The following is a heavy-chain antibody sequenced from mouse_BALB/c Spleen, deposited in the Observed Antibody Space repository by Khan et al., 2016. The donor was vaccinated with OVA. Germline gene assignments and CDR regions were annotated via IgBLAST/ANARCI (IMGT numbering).Heavy chain of an antibody. CDR2: INPSDGDT. D-gene: IGHD2-1*01. CDR1: GYTFTSYY. V-gene: IGHV1S81*02. CDR3: TRSGYGTFAY. Sequence: VQLQESGAELVKPGASVKLSCKASGYTFTSYYMYWVKQRPGQGLEWIGEINPSDGDTNFDDKFKSKATLTVDKSSSTAYMQISSLTSEDSAVDYCTRSGYGTFAYWGQGTPVTVSA. J-gene: IGHJ3*01.